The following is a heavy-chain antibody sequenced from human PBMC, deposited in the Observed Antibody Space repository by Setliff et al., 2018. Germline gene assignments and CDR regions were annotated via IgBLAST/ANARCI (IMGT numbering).Heavy chain of an antibody. D-gene: IGHD3-22*01. CDR2: ISPYYGST. Sequence: ASVKVSCKTSGYSFTVFGISWVRQAPGQGLEWMGWISPYYGSTNYAQKFQGRVTMTTDTSTSTAYMELTSLTSDDTALYYCVRGQGPRTVVAIPFDHWGRGTLVTV. CDR3: VRGQGPRTVVAIPFDH. CDR1: GYSFTVFG. V-gene: IGHV1-18*01. J-gene: IGHJ4*02.